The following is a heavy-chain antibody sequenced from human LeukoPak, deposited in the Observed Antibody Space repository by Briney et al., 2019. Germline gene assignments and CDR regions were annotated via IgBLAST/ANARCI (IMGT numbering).Heavy chain of an antibody. Sequence: ASVKISCKASGYIFKNYFIHWIPQSPGKGLKWMGRIDPADGETKYAETFQSRVTFTADTPTETVYMEMSSLRFEDTALYDCSTVFAGYNSVIMPPVVPDYWGQGTLVSVSA. CDR3: STVFAGYNSVIMPPVVPDY. V-gene: IGHV1-69-2*01. CDR1: GYIFKNYF. D-gene: IGHD3-10*01. J-gene: IGHJ4*02. CDR2: IDPADGET.